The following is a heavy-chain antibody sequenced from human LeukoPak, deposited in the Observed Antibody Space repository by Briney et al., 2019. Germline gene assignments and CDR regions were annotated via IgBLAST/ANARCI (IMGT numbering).Heavy chain of an antibody. Sequence: GGSLRLSCEASGLTFRSCSMNWVRQAPGKGLEWVSSISSSSYIYYADSVKGRFTISRDNAKNSLYLQMNSLRADDTAVYYCARVAWGVTTDYWGQGTLVTVSS. V-gene: IGHV3-21*01. CDR1: GLTFRSCS. J-gene: IGHJ4*02. D-gene: IGHD4-17*01. CDR2: ISSSSYI. CDR3: ARVAWGVTTDY.